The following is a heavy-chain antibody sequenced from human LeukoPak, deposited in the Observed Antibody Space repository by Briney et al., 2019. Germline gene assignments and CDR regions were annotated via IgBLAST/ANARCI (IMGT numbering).Heavy chain of an antibody. Sequence: ASVKVSCKASGYTFTSYGINWVRQAPGQGLEWMGWISTYNGNRNYAQNLQGRVTMTTDTSTSTAYMELRSLRSDDTAVYYCARGSNDYGAPGWFDPWGQGTPVTVSS. J-gene: IGHJ5*02. V-gene: IGHV1-18*01. CDR2: ISTYNGNR. D-gene: IGHD4/OR15-4a*01. CDR3: ARGSNDYGAPGWFDP. CDR1: GYTFTSYG.